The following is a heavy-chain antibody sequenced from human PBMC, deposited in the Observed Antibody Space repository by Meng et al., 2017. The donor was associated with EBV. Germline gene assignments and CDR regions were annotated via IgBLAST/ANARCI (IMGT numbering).Heavy chain of an antibody. CDR2: ISGSGGST. Sequence: EGALLEAGGGLVQPGGSLRLSCAASGFTVRSYAMSWVRQDPGKGLEWVSAISGSGGSTYYADSVKGRFTISRDNSKNTLYLQMKSLRAEDTAVYYCAKVNQLLGGNDYWGQGTLVTVSS. CDR3: AKVNQLLGGNDY. V-gene: IGHV3-23*01. D-gene: IGHD1-26*01. CDR1: GFTVRSYA. J-gene: IGHJ4*02.